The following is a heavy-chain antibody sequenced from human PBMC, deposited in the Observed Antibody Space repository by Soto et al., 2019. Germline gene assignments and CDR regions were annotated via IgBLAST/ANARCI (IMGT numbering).Heavy chain of an antibody. CDR2: ISAYNGNT. Sequence: QVQLVQSGAEVKKPGASVKVSCKASGYTFTSYGISWVRQAPGQGLEWMGWISAYNGNTNYAQKLQGRVTMTTDTPRRTAERGGGGVSSEDRAVYYCGRGGWGDSGGLRGAFDIGGKGKRVPVSS. J-gene: IGHJ3*02. CDR3: GRGGWGDSGGLRGAFDI. D-gene: IGHD2-15*01. CDR1: GYTFTSYG. V-gene: IGHV1-18*01.